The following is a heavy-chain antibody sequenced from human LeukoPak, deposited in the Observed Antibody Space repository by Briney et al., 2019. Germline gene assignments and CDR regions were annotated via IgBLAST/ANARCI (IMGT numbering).Heavy chain of an antibody. CDR2: LKQDSSEK. Sequence: GGSLRLSSAAYTFTCSSNRMGRDRKAPGNGREGLANLKQDSSEKYYVYSVKGRFTSSTDNTKNSLYLHMKSLKAKAMSEYYCARREAAAGTGAYYYYYMDVWGKGTMVTVSS. J-gene: IGHJ6*03. V-gene: IGHV3-7*01. D-gene: IGHD6-13*01. CDR1: TFTCSSNR. CDR3: ARREAAAGTGAYYYYYMDV.